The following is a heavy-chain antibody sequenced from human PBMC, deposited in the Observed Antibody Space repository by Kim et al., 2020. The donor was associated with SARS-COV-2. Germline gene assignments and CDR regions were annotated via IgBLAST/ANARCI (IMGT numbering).Heavy chain of an antibody. J-gene: IGHJ6*02. CDR2: INSDGSST. Sequence: GGSLRLSCAASGFTFSSYWMNWVRQAPGKGLVWVSRINSDGSSTSYADSVKGRFTISRDNAKNTLYLQMNSLRAEDTAVYYCARELRLWLRTSYYYGMDDWGQGTTVTGSS. D-gene: IGHD5-18*01. CDR1: GFTFSSYW. V-gene: IGHV3-74*01. CDR3: ARELRLWLRTSYYYGMDD.